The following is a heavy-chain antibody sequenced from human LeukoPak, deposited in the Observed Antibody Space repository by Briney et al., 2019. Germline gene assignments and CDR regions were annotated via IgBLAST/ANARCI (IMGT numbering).Heavy chain of an antibody. CDR3: ARAEVVVVTAIRSYYFGY. J-gene: IGHJ4*02. CDR1: GGTFSSYA. D-gene: IGHD2-21*02. Sequence: ASVKVSCKASGGTFSSYAISWVRQAPGQGLEWMGGIIPIFGTANYAQKFQGRVTITADESTSTAYMELSSLRSEDTAVYYCARAEVVVVTAIRSYYFGYWGQGTLVTVSS. CDR2: IIPIFGTA. V-gene: IGHV1-69*13.